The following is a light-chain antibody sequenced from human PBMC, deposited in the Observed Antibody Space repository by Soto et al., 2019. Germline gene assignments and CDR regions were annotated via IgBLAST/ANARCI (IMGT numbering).Light chain of an antibody. J-gene: IGLJ2*01. CDR3: SSYTSSSTLVV. V-gene: IGLV2-14*01. Sequence: QSALTQPASVSGSPGQSITISCTGTSSDVGGYNYVSGYQQHPGKAPKLMIYEVSNRPSGVSTRFSGSKSGNTASLTISGLQAEDEADYYCSSYTSSSTLVVFGGGTKLTVL. CDR2: EVS. CDR1: SSDVGGYNY.